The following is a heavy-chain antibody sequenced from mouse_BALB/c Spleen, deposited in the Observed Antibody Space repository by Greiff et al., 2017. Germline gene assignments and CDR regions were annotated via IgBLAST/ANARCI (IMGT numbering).Heavy chain of an antibody. CDR1: GFTFTDYY. V-gene: IGHV7-3*02. D-gene: IGHD1-1*01. J-gene: IGHJ4*01. CDR3: ARDRGPSYYYGSSLYYYAMDY. Sequence: EVQLVESGGGLVQPGGSLRLSCATSGFTFTDYYMSWVRQPPGKALEWLGFIRNKANGYTTEYSASVKGRFTISRDNSQSILYLQMNTLRAEDSATYYCARDRGPSYYYGSSLYYYAMDYWGQGTSVTVSS. CDR2: IRNKANGYTT.